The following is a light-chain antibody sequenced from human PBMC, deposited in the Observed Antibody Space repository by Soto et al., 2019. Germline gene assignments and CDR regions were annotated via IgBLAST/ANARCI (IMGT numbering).Light chain of an antibody. J-gene: IGKJ2*01. V-gene: IGKV3-20*01. CDR3: QQYGRSPPGT. Sequence: EIVLTQSPGTLSLSPGEKATLSCRASQSVTSSYLAWYQQRAGQTPRLLIYGASRRATGIPDRFSGAGSGTDFTLTISRLEPEEFAVYYCQQYGRSPPGTFGQRTRLDLK. CDR2: GAS. CDR1: QSVTSSY.